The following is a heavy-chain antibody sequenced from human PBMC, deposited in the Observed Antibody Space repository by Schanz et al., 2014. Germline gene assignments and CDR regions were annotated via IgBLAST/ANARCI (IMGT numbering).Heavy chain of an antibody. Sequence: DVQLLESGGGLVQPGGSLRLSCAASGFTFSSYDVFWVRQAPGKGLEWVSYIGNGGVTIYYADSVKGRFTISRDNSKNSLYLQMNSLRAEDTAVYYCARIGGSVFDYWAQGTLVTVSS. CDR1: GFTFSSYD. V-gene: IGHV3-48*03. D-gene: IGHD3-10*01. CDR2: IGNGGVTI. CDR3: ARIGGSVFDY. J-gene: IGHJ4*02.